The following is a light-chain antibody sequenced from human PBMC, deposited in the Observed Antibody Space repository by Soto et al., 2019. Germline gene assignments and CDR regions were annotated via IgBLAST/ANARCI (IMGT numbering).Light chain of an antibody. Sequence: QSALTQPASVSGSPGQSITISCTGSSSDVGSYNRVSWYQHPPGTAPKLMIYEVSNRPSGVPDRFSGSKSGNTASLTISGLQAEDEADYYCSLYTSSSTYVVFGGGTKLTVL. CDR3: SLYTSSSTYVV. J-gene: IGLJ2*01. V-gene: IGLV2-18*01. CDR1: SSDVGSYNR. CDR2: EVS.